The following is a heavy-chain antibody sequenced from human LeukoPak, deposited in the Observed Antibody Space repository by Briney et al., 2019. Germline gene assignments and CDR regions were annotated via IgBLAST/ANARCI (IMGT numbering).Heavy chain of an antibody. V-gene: IGHV3-7*01. CDR2: IKPDGGET. CDR3: ASQEYGVFDY. D-gene: IGHD2-2*01. CDR1: GFTFDTYW. J-gene: IGHJ4*02. Sequence: PGGSLRLSCAASGFTFDTYWMTWVRQAPGKGLEWVATIKPDGGETYYVDSVKGRFTISRDNAKNSLYLQMNSLRAEDTAVYYCASQEYGVFDYCGQGTLVTVSS.